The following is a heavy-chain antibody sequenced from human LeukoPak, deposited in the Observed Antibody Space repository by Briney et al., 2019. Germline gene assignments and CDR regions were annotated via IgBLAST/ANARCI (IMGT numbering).Heavy chain of an antibody. J-gene: IGHJ4*02. CDR1: GFTFSSYG. CDR2: IWYEGSNK. D-gene: IGHD6-19*01. Sequence: QAGRPLRLSCGACGFTFSSYGMQWVRQARGKGLEGVAVIWYEGSNKYYADSVKGRFTISRDNSKITLYLQMNSLRVEDTAIYYWAKRTTSSGWYDLFDYWGQGTLVTVSS. CDR3: AKRTTSSGWYDLFDY. V-gene: IGHV3-33*06.